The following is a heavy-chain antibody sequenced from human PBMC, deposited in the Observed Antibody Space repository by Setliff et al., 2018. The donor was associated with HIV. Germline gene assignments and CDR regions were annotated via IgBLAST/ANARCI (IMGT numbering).Heavy chain of an antibody. CDR3: AKDPTSHWGYYMDV. Sequence: PGGSLRLSCAASGFTFSDYYINWIRQAPGKGLEWVTVMSYDGGNRFYADSGKGQFTISRDNAKNTLYLQMNSLRPEDTAVYYCAKDPTSHWGYYMDVWGRGTTVTVSS. CDR2: MSYDGGNR. D-gene: IGHD7-27*01. J-gene: IGHJ6*03. CDR1: GFTFSDYY. V-gene: IGHV3-30*18.